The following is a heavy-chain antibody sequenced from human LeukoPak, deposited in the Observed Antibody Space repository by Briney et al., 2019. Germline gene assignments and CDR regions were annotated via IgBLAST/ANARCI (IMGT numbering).Heavy chain of an antibody. D-gene: IGHD2-15*01. Sequence: GGSLRLSCAASGFTFSGYWMSWVRQAPGKGLEWVASIKQDGSEKYYVDSVKGRITISRDNAKNPLFLQMNSLRAEDTALYYCARESKGLAYFDYWGQGTLVTVSS. CDR2: IKQDGSEK. CDR1: GFTFSGYW. V-gene: IGHV3-7*01. J-gene: IGHJ4*02. CDR3: ARESKGLAYFDY.